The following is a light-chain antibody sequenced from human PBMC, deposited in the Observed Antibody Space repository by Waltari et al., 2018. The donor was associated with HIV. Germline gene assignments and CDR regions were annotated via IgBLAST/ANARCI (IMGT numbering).Light chain of an antibody. Sequence: SYELTQPSSVSVSPGQTARITCSGDVLPKKYVRWSQHNPGQPPVLVIYKDSERPAGITGRFSGSSSGTTGTLAISGAQVEDEDDYYCYSTADNDLRLFGGGTKLTVL. J-gene: IGLJ3*02. V-gene: IGLV3-27*01. CDR2: KDS. CDR3: YSTADNDLRL. CDR1: VLPKKY.